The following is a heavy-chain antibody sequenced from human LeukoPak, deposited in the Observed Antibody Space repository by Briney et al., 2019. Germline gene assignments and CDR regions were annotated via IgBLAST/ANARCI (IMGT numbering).Heavy chain of an antibody. D-gene: IGHD6-19*01. Sequence: GGSLRLSCAASGFTFSSYAMSWVRQAPGKGLEWVSAISGSGGSTYYADSVKGRFTISRDNSKNTLYLQMNSLRAEDTAVYYCASPHSSGWYRRNDYWGQGTLVTVSS. CDR2: ISGSGGST. V-gene: IGHV3-23*01. CDR3: ASPHSSGWYRRNDY. J-gene: IGHJ4*02. CDR1: GFTFSSYA.